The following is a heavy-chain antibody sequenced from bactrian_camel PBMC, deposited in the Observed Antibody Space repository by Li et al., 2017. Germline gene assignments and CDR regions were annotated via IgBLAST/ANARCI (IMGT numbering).Heavy chain of an antibody. D-gene: IGHD7*01. CDR1: RWVYCM. CDR3: AAEPETWHRCSDWDVRPPRI. Sequence: HVQLVESGGGSVQAGGSLRLSCAASRWVYCMGWFRQAPGKEREPDAHINTGGISATYSDSVKGRFTISQDNTKNMMYLQMNSLKREDTAMYYCAAEPETWHRCSDWDVRPPRIRGQGTQVTVS. V-gene: IGHV3S54*01. J-gene: IGHJ4*01. CDR2: INTGGISA.